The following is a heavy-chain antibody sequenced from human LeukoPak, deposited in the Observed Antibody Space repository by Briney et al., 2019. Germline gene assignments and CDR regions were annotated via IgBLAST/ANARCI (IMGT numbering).Heavy chain of an antibody. CDR3: ARRMGRDGYNPNWFDP. D-gene: IGHD5-24*01. CDR1: RFTFSSYE. V-gene: IGHV3-48*03. Sequence: GGSLRLSCAASRFTFSSYEVNWVRQAPGKGLEWVSYISSSGSTIYYADSVKGRFTISRDNAKNSLYLQMSSLRAEDTAVYYCARRMGRDGYNPNWFDPWGQGTLVTVSS. CDR2: ISSSGSTI. J-gene: IGHJ5*02.